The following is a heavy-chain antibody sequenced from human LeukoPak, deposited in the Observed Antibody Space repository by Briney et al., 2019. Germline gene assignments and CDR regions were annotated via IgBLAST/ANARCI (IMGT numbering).Heavy chain of an antibody. D-gene: IGHD7-27*01. CDR3: GTGDPRFDY. J-gene: IGHJ4*02. CDR2: IWYDGSKK. CDR1: GFTFSSHG. V-gene: IGHV3-33*01. Sequence: GGSLRLSCAASGFTFSSHGMHWVRQAPGKGLEWVAAIWYDGSKKCYADSVKGRFTISRDDSKNTLYLQMNNLRTEDTAVYYCGTGDPRFDYWGQGILVTVSS.